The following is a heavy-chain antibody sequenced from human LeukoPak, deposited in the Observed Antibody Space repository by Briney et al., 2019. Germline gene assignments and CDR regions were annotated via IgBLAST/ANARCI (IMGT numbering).Heavy chain of an antibody. D-gene: IGHD2-2*01. CDR2: ISGSGGST. CDR3: ARGPATFDY. CDR1: GFTFSSYA. J-gene: IGHJ4*02. Sequence: GGSLRLSCAASGFTFSSYAMSWVRQAPGKGLEWVSAISGSGGSTHYADSVKGRFTISRDNAKNSLYLQMNSLRAEDTAVYYCARGPATFDYWGQGTLVTVSS. V-gene: IGHV3-23*01.